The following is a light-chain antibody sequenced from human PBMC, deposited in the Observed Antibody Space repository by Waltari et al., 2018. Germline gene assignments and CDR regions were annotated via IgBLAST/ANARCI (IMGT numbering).Light chain of an antibody. CDR2: FNN. Sequence: QSVVTQPPSASGTPGPRVILPCSCRSSNIRSNTVTWFQQLPGTAPKLLIFFNNQRPSGVPDRFSGSKSGTSASLAISGLRSEDEAHYYCAVWDDSLNGWVFGGGTKLTVL. CDR1: SSNIRSNT. CDR3: AVWDDSLNGWV. V-gene: IGLV1-44*01. J-gene: IGLJ3*02.